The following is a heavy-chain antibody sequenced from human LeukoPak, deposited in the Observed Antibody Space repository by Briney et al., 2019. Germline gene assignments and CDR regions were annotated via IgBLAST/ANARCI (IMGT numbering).Heavy chain of an antibody. Sequence: PGGSLRLSCAAPGFSFSSYAMSWVRQAPGKGLEWVSGISDSGGDTYYADSVKGRFIISRDNSKNTLYVEMTSLRAEDTAIYYCAITYVSGAYNLNHWGQGTLVTVSS. CDR3: AITYVSGAYNLNH. D-gene: IGHD3-16*01. CDR2: ISDSGGDT. CDR1: GFSFSSYA. J-gene: IGHJ4*02. V-gene: IGHV3-23*01.